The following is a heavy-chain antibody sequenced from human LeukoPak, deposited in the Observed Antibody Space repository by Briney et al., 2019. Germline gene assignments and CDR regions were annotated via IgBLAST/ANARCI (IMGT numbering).Heavy chain of an antibody. D-gene: IGHD6-6*01. Sequence: GASLKVSCKASGYTFSSYDINWVRQATGQGLEWMGWMNPNSGNTGYAQKFQGRVTMTRHTSISTAYMELSSLRSEDTAVYYCARRSIAARSFDSWGQGTLVTVYS. V-gene: IGHV1-8*01. J-gene: IGHJ4*02. CDR3: ARRSIAARSFDS. CDR2: MNPNSGNT. CDR1: GYTFSSYD.